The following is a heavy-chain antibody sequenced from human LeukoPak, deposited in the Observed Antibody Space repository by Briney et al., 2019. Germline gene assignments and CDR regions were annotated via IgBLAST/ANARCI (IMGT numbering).Heavy chain of an antibody. CDR3: ARGLGTGYYDSFYYMDV. CDR2: IIPIFGTA. CDR1: GGTFSSYA. D-gene: IGHD3-22*01. Sequence: ASVKVSCKASGGTFSSYAISWVRQAPGQGLEWMGGIIPIFGTANYAQKFQGRVTITADESTSTAYTELSSLRSEDTAVYYCARGLGTGYYDSFYYMDVWGKGTTVTISS. V-gene: IGHV1-69*13. J-gene: IGHJ6*03.